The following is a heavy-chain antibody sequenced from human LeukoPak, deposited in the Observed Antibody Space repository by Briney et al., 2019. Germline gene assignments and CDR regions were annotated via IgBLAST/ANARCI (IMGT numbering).Heavy chain of an antibody. J-gene: IGHJ4*02. CDR2: IYHTGYT. CDR3: VTTGHSSGWQFDY. D-gene: IGHD6-19*01. V-gene: IGHV4-38-2*02. Sequence: SETLSLTCNVSDYSISSVYYWGWIRQSPGKGLEWIGSIYHTGYTYYNPSLKSRITISLETSRTQFSLKLNSVTAADTAVYFCVTTGHSSGWQFDYWGQGTLVTVSS. CDR1: DYSISSVYY.